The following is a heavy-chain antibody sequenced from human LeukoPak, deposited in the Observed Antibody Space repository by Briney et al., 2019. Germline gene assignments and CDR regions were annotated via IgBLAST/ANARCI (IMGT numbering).Heavy chain of an antibody. V-gene: IGHV3-33*06. CDR1: GFTFSSYG. Sequence: PGGSLRLSCAASGFTFSSYGMHWVRQAPGKGLEWVAVIWYDGSNKYYADSVKGRFTISRDNSKNTRSLQMNSLRAEDTAVYYCAKDHSVDYDSSGSDYYFDYWGQGTLVTVSS. CDR3: AKDHSVDYDSSGSDYYFDY. CDR2: IWYDGSNK. D-gene: IGHD3-22*01. J-gene: IGHJ4*02.